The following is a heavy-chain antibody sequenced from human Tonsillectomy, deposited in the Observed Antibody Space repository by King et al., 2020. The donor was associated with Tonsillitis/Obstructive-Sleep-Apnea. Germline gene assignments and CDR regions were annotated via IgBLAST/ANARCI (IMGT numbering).Heavy chain of an antibody. V-gene: IGHV4-59*01. CDR2: INNSGST. CDR1: GGSISSYY. Sequence: RLQESGPGLVKPSETLSLTCTVSGGSISSYYWSWIRQPPGKGLEWIGYINNSGSTNYNPSLKSRVTISVDTSKNQFSLKLSSVTAADTAVYYCARGGVTTLIDYWGQGTLVTVSS. J-gene: IGHJ4*02. D-gene: IGHD3-3*01. CDR3: ARGGVTTLIDY.